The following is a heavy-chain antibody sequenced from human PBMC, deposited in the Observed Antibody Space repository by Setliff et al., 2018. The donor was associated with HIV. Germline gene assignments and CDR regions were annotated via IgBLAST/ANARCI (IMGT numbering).Heavy chain of an antibody. CDR2: IRSSGDT. J-gene: IGHJ4*02. Sequence: SETLSLTCTVSGVSTSSTSYYWGWIRQSPGKGLEWIASIRSSGDTYYNPSLQSRVIISVDTSNNQISLKLTSVTAADTAVYYCTIPASSLAPNWGRGTQVTVSS. CDR1: GVSTSSTSYY. V-gene: IGHV4-39*01. CDR3: TIPASSLAPN.